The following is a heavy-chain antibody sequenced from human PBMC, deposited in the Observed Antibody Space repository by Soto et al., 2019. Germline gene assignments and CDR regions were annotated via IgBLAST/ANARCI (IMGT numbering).Heavy chain of an antibody. Sequence: EVQLLESGGGLVQPGGSLRLSCTASGFTFSSYAMSWVRQAPGKGLEWVSAISGSGGSTYYADSVKGRFTISRDNSKNTLYLQMNSLRAEDTAVYYCAKGYNWNDNAFDIWGQGTMVTVSS. CDR2: ISGSGGST. V-gene: IGHV3-23*01. CDR3: AKGYNWNDNAFDI. J-gene: IGHJ3*02. D-gene: IGHD1-20*01. CDR1: GFTFSSYA.